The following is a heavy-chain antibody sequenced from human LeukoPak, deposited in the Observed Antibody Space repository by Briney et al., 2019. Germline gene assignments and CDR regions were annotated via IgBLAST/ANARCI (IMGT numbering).Heavy chain of an antibody. J-gene: IGHJ4*02. CDR1: VXSISPHY. V-gene: IGHV4-59*11. D-gene: IGHD5-24*01. Sequence: PSETLSLTCTVSVXSISPHYWSWIRQPPGKGLEWLGYIHYSGSTKYNPSINSRVTMSVDTSNNQFSLRLSSVTAADTAMYYCARVVGDGYSDFWGQGTLVTVSS. CDR2: IHYSGST. CDR3: ARVVGDGYSDF.